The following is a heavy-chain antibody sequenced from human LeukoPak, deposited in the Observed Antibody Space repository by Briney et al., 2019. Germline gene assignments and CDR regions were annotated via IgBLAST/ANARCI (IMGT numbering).Heavy chain of an antibody. V-gene: IGHV3-74*01. CDR1: GFTFSSYA. CDR2: VKSDGSST. Sequence: GGSLRLSCAASGFTFSSYAMHWVRQAPGKGLVWVSRVKSDGSSTSYADSVKGRFTISRDNARNTLYLQMNSLRAEDTAVYYCARDGFLGPVTAYPDYWGQGTPVTVSS. CDR3: ARDGFLGPVTAYPDY. D-gene: IGHD2-21*02. J-gene: IGHJ4*02.